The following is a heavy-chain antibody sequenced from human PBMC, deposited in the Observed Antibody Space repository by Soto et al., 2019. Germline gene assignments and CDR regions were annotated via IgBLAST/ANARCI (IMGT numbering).Heavy chain of an antibody. Sequence: QLRLQESGPGLVKPSETLSLTCTVSGASISSSNYYWGWIRQPPGKGLEWIGSIYYGGSTSYNPSLASRLTMSVDTSKNQFSLKLRSVAAADTGVYYCASPVAYGDYGRFDPWGQGALVTVSS. CDR3: ASPVAYGDYGRFDP. D-gene: IGHD4-17*01. V-gene: IGHV4-39*01. CDR1: GASISSSNYY. CDR2: IYYGGST. J-gene: IGHJ5*02.